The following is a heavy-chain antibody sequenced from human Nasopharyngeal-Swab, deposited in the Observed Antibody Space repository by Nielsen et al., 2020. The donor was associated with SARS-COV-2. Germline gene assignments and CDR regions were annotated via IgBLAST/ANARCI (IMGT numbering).Heavy chain of an antibody. CDR3: ARGGTETTAYYYGMDV. CDR1: GGSCSGYY. D-gene: IGHD1-7*01. CDR2: INHSGST. V-gene: IGHV4-34*01. Sequence: SETLSLTCAVYGGSCSGYYWSWIRQPPGNGLDWIGEINHSGSTNYNPSLKSRVTISVDTSKNQFSLKLSSVTAADTAVYYCARGGTETTAYYYGMDVWGQGTTVTVSS. J-gene: IGHJ6*02.